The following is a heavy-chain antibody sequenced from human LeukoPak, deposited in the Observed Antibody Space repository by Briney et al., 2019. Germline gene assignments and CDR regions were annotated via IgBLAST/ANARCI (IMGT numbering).Heavy chain of an antibody. D-gene: IGHD1-1*01. J-gene: IGHJ5*02. CDR3: ARDRANNWSQDWFDP. CDR1: GASISSYY. CDR2: MHTSGDT. Sequence: SETLSLTCTVSGASISSYYWSWIRQPAGKGLEWIGRMHTSGDTHYNPSLWSRVTMSLDTSRNQFSLRLSSVTAADTAMYYCARDRANNWSQDWFDPWGQGTLVTVSS. V-gene: IGHV4-4*07.